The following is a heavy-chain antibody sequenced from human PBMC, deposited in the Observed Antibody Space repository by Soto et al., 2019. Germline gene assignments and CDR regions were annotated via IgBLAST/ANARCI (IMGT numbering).Heavy chain of an antibody. CDR2: IYSGGST. CDR1: GFTVSSNY. Sequence: GSLRLSCAASGFTVSSNYMSWVRQAPGKGLEWVSVIYSGGSTYYADSVKGRFTISRDNSKNTLYLQMNSLRAEDTAVYYCARDLTGYSSRWDMDVWGKGTTVTVSS. D-gene: IGHD6-13*01. V-gene: IGHV3-66*01. CDR3: ARDLTGYSSRWDMDV. J-gene: IGHJ6*03.